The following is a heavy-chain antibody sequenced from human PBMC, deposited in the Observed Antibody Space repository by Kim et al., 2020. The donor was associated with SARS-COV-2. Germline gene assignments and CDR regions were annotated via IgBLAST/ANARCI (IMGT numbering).Heavy chain of an antibody. V-gene: IGHV3-33*06. CDR3: AKSRGSSGYYYYGMDV. Sequence: VKGQFAISRDNSKNTLYLQMNSLRAEDTAVYYCAKSRGSSGYYYYGMDVWGQGTTVTVSS. J-gene: IGHJ6*02. D-gene: IGHD6-19*01.